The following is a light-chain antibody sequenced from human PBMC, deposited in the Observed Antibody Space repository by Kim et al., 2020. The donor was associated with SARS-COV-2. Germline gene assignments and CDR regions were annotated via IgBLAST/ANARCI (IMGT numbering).Light chain of an antibody. Sequence: QPVLTQPPSASGTPGQRVTISCSGSSSNIGSKTVDWFQHLPGTAPKLLIYSTNQRPSGVPDRFSGSKSGTSASLAISGLQSEDEADYYCAAWDDSLNAYVFGTGTQVAVL. V-gene: IGLV1-44*01. J-gene: IGLJ1*01. CDR2: STN. CDR1: SSNIGSKT. CDR3: AAWDDSLNAYV.